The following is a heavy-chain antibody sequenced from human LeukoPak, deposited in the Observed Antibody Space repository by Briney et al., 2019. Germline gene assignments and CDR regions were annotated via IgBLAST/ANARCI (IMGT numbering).Heavy chain of an antibody. CDR1: GFTFSSYW. V-gene: IGHV3-7*01. CDR3: ARDRTIFGVVTEAFDI. J-gene: IGHJ3*02. CDR2: IKQDGSEK. Sequence: GGSLPLSCAASGFTFSSYWMSWVRQAPGKGLEWVANIKQDGSEKYYVDSVKGRFTIPRDNAKNSLYLQMNSLRAEDPAVYYCARDRTIFGVVTEAFDIWGQGTMVTVSS. D-gene: IGHD3-3*01.